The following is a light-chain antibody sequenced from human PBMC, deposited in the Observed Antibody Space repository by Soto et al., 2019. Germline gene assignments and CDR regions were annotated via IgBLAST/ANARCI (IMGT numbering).Light chain of an antibody. CDR3: CSYAPVNTLV. CDR1: SSDAGSFYL. J-gene: IGLJ2*01. V-gene: IGLV2-23*02. CDR2: EVN. Sequence: QSALTQPASVSGSPGQSITISCTGTSSDAGSFYLVSWYQQYPRKAPKLLIYEVNKRPSGVSNRFSGSKSGNTASLTISGLQAEDEANYYCCSYAPVNTLVFGGGTKVTVL.